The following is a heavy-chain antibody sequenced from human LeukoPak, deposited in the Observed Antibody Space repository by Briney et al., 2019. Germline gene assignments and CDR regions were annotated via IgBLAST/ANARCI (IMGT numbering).Heavy chain of an antibody. V-gene: IGHV1-2*04. J-gene: IGHJ4*02. CDR2: INPNSGGT. CDR3: ARDLRSGWYDY. D-gene: IGHD6-19*01. CDR1: GGTFSSYA. Sequence: GSSVKVSCKASGGTFSSYAISWVRQAPGQGLEWMGWINPNSGGTNYAQKFQGWVTMTRDTSISTAYMELSRLRSDDTAVYYCARDLRSGWYDYWGQGTLVTVSS.